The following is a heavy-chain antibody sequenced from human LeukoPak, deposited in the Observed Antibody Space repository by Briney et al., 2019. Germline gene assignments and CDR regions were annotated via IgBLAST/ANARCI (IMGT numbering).Heavy chain of an antibody. CDR2: IYTSGST. J-gene: IGHJ4*02. CDR1: GGSISSAKYY. Sequence: PSETLSLTCTVSGGSISSAKYYWSWIRQPAGKGLEWIGRIYTSGSTNYNPSLRSRVTISVDTSKNQFSLKLSSVTAADTAVYYCARDRLKNWGQGTLVTVSS. V-gene: IGHV4-61*02. CDR3: ARDRLKN.